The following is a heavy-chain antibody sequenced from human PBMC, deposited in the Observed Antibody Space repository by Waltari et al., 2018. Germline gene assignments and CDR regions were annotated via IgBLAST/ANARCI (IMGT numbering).Heavy chain of an antibody. CDR2: IWYDGSNT. CDR1: GFTFSSYG. J-gene: IGHJ4*02. Sequence: QVQLVESGGGVVQPGRSLRLSCAASGFTFSSYGMHRLHQAPGKGLEWVAVIWYDGSNTDYADSVKGRFTISRDNSKNTLYLQMNSLRAEDTAVYYCAKWNLVSEGGFDYWGQGTLVTVSS. V-gene: IGHV3-33*06. CDR3: AKWNLVSEGGFDY. D-gene: IGHD1-1*01.